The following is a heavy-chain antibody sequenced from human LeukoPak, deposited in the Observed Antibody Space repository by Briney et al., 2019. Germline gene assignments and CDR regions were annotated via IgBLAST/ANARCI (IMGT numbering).Heavy chain of an antibody. CDR1: GHSFTGYY. V-gene: IGHV1-2*02. CDR3: ARDGTSVMVDFDY. CDR2: INPNSGGT. J-gene: IGHJ4*02. Sequence: GASVKVSCKASGHSFTGYYMYWVRQAPGQGLEWMGWINPNSGGTNYAQKFQGRVTMTRDTSISTAYMELSRLRSDDTAVYYCARDGTSVMVDFDYWGQGTLVTVSS. D-gene: IGHD5-18*01.